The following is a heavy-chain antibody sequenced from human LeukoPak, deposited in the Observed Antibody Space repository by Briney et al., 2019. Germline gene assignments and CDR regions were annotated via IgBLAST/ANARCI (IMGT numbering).Heavy chain of an antibody. Sequence: XLXXTXSGGSXXXGDYYWSWIRQPPGKGLEWIGYIYYSGSTYYNPSLKSRVTISVDTSKNQFSLKLSSVTAADTAVYYCARDRDGDYVDWFDPWGQGTLVTVSS. J-gene: IGHJ5*02. V-gene: IGHV4-30-4*01. CDR3: ARDRDGDYVDWFDP. CDR2: IYYSGST. D-gene: IGHD4-17*01. CDR1: GGSXXXGDYY.